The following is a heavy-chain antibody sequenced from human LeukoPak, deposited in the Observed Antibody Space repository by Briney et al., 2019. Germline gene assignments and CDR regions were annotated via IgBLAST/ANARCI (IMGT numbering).Heavy chain of an antibody. CDR2: TYYRSKWYN. J-gene: IGHJ4*02. V-gene: IGHV6-1*01. D-gene: IGHD2-2*02. CDR1: GDSVSSNSAA. CDR3: ASRYFCSSTSCYTFDY. Sequence: SQTLSLTCAISGDSVSSNSAAWNWIRQSPSRGLEWLGRTYYRSKWYNDYAVSVKSRITINPDTSKNQFSLQLNSVTAADTAVYYCASRYFCSSTSCYTFDYWGQGTLVTVSS.